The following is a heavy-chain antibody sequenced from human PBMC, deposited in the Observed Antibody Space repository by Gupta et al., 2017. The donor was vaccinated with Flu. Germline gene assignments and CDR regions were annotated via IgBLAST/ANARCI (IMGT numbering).Heavy chain of an antibody. J-gene: IGHJ5*02. CDR3: ARLMRSRAAVDQLLLPLFWGES. V-gene: IGHV4-39*01. CDR1: GGSTSSSLNY. CDR2: IYYSGHT. D-gene: IGHD2-21*02. Sequence: QPQLQESGPGLVKPSETLSLTCSVSGGSTSSSLNYWGWIRQSPGKGFEWIGSIYYSGHTYYTPSLKRRVTISVDKSNNQFGLSLTSVTAAETARYYCARLMRSRAAVDQLLLPLFWGESWGQGTLVTVSS.